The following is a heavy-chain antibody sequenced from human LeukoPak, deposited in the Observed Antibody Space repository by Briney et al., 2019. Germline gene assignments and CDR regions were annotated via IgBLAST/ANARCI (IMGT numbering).Heavy chain of an antibody. V-gene: IGHV3-73*01. D-gene: IGHD4-11*01. CDR2: IRSKANSYAT. CDR3: TRSGLQHH. J-gene: IGHJ5*02. CDR1: GFTFSGSA. Sequence: TGGSLRLSCAASGFTFSGSAMPWVRQASGKGLEWVGRIRSKANSYATAYAASVKGRFTISRDDSKNTAYLQMNSLKTEGTAVYYCTRSGLQHHWGQGTLVTVSS.